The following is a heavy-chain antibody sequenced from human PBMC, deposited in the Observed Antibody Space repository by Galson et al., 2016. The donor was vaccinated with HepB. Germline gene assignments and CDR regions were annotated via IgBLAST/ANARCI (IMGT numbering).Heavy chain of an antibody. D-gene: IGHD3-9*01. CDR2: INTNTGNP. J-gene: IGHJ5*02. Sequence: SVKVSCKAYGYAFTNFPINWVRQAPGRGLEWMGWINTNTGNPTYAPAFTGRFVFSLDTSVSMSYLQISSLKAEDTAVYYCARRFGEPYYDFLTGHYNIDWFELWGQGTLVTVSS. CDR3: ARRFGEPYYDFLTGHYNIDWFEL. V-gene: IGHV7-4-1*04. CDR1: GYAFTNFP.